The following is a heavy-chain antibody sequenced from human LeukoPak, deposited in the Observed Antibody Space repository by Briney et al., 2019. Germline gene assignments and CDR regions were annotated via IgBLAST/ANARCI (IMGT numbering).Heavy chain of an antibody. V-gene: IGHV3-9*01. CDR3: AKDIVGGERGYSGYDWYYGMDV. Sequence: GGSLRLSLAASGLTFDDFAMHWVGQAPGKGLGWVSGFGWNSVSMGYADSVKGRFTISRDSAKNSLYLQMNSLRAEDTALYYCAKDIVGGERGYSGYDWYYGMDVWGQGTTVTVSS. CDR1: GLTFDDFA. CDR2: FGWNSVSM. D-gene: IGHD5-12*01. J-gene: IGHJ6*02.